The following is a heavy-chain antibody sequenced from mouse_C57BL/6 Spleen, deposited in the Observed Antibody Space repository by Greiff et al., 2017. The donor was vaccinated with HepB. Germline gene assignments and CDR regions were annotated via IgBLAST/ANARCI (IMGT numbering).Heavy chain of an antibody. D-gene: IGHD2-4*01. Sequence: EVKLVESGGDLVKPGGSLKLSCAASGFTFSSYGMSWVRQTPDKRLEWVATISSGGSYTYYPDSVKGRFTISRDNAKNTLYLQMSSLKSEDTAMYYCARLLITTGYAMDYWGQGTSVTVSS. V-gene: IGHV5-6*01. CDR2: ISSGGSYT. CDR1: GFTFSSYG. J-gene: IGHJ4*01. CDR3: ARLLITTGYAMDY.